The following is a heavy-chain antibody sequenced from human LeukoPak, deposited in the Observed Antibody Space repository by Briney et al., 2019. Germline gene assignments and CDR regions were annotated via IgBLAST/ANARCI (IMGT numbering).Heavy chain of an antibody. J-gene: IGHJ4*02. CDR1: GFTFSSYA. CDR2: ITSDDRT. CDR3: AKDATASPYFHWFDN. Sequence: GGSLRLSCAASGFTFSSYAMNWVRQAPGKGLEWVAGITSDDRTFHAESVKARFTISRDKSKDTLYLQMNSLRAEDTAVYYCAKDATASPYFHWFDNWGQGTQVIVSS. D-gene: IGHD3-9*01. V-gene: IGHV3-23*01.